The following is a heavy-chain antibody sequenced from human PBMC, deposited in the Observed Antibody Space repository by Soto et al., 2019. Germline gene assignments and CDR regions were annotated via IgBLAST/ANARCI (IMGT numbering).Heavy chain of an antibody. D-gene: IGHD3-9*01. CDR3: ARLEPYYDLSTGYHTVWWFDP. Sequence: PSETLSLTCTVSGGSITSSYWSWIRQTPGKGLEWIGYIFSSGTPNYNPSLKRRLTISLDASKSQFSLKLRSVTAADTAVYYCARLEPYYDLSTGYHTVWWFDPWGQGTQVTVSS. V-gene: IGHV4-59*08. CDR1: GGSITSSY. CDR2: IFSSGTP. J-gene: IGHJ5*02.